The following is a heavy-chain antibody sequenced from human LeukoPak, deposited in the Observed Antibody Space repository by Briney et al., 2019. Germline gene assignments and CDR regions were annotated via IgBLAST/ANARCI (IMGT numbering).Heavy chain of an antibody. J-gene: IGHJ6*02. V-gene: IGHV3-23*01. CDR3: AKTREGIVLRDGMDV. Sequence: GGSLRLSCAASGFTFSNYWMSWVRQAPGKGLEWVSAISGSGGSTYYADSVKGRFTISRDNSKNTLYLQMDSLRAEDTAVYYCAKTREGIVLRDGMDVWGQGTTVTVSS. D-gene: IGHD2-8*01. CDR1: GFTFSNYW. CDR2: ISGSGGST.